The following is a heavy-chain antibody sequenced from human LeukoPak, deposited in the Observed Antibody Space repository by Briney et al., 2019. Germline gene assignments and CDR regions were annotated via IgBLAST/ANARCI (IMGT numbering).Heavy chain of an antibody. CDR2: TYYRSKWYN. V-gene: IGHV6-1*01. J-gene: IGHJ3*02. Sequence: SQTLSLTCAISGDTVSSNSVAWNWIRQSQSRGLEWLGRTYYRSKWYNDFAVSVKSRITINPDTSKNQFSLQLNSVTPEDTAVYYCARDGPSFSRNDAFDIWGQGTMVTVSS. CDR3: ARDGPSFSRNDAFDI. D-gene: IGHD1-14*01. CDR1: GDTVSSNSVA.